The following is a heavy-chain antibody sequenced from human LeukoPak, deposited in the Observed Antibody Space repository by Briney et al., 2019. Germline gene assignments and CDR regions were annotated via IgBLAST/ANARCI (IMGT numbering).Heavy chain of an antibody. CDR3: AKMPVSYSSGWSNFDY. Sequence: PGGSLRLSCAASGLTFSSYAMSWVRQAPGKGLEWVSGISGSGGSTYYADSVKGRFTISRDNSKNTLYLQMNSLRVEDTAVYYCAKMPVSYSSGWSNFDYWGQGNLVTVSS. V-gene: IGHV3-23*01. D-gene: IGHD6-19*01. CDR2: ISGSGGST. J-gene: IGHJ4*02. CDR1: GLTFSSYA.